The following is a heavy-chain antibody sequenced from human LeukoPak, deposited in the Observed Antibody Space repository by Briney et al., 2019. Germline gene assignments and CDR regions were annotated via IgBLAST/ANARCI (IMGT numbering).Heavy chain of an antibody. V-gene: IGHV1-8*01. Sequence: ASVKVSCKASGYTFTSYDINWVRQATGQGLEWMGWMNPNSGNTGYAQKFQGRVTMTRNTSISTAYMELSSLRSEDTAVYYCARVRRVVVPAAMVYWGQGTLVTVSS. CDR2: MNPNSGNT. D-gene: IGHD2-2*01. J-gene: IGHJ4*02. CDR1: GYTFTSYD. CDR3: ARVRRVVVPAAMVY.